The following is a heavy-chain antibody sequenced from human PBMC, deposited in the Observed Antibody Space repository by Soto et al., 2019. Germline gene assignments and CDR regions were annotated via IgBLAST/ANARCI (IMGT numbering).Heavy chain of an antibody. V-gene: IGHV3-21*01. J-gene: IGHJ4*02. D-gene: IGHD3-10*01. CDR2: ISFSGDYI. Sequence: GGSLRLSCAVSGFPLEKYGMNWVRQAPGKGLEWVSSISFSGDYIYYADSVKGRFTISRDNSKNTLYLQMNSLTTEDTGVYYCAKDLGGQGRPSWGQGTLVTVSS. CDR1: GFPLEKYG. CDR3: AKDLGGQGRPS.